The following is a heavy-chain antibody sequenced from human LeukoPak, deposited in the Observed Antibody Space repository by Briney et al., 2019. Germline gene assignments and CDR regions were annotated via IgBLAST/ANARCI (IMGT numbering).Heavy chain of an antibody. J-gene: IGHJ5*02. D-gene: IGHD6-13*01. CDR3: ARPSGSSWYAYYFDP. CDR1: NGSISSGTYY. CDR2: IYYSGST. Sequence: SETLSLTCTVSNGSISSGTYYWAWIRQPPRKGLEWIGSIYYSGSTYYNPSLKSRVTMSVDTPKNQFSLKLSSVTAADTAVYYCARPSGSSWYAYYFDPWGQGSLVTVSS. V-gene: IGHV4-39*07.